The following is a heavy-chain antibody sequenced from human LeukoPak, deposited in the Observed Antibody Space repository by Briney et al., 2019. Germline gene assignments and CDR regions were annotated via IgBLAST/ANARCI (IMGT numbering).Heavy chain of an antibody. J-gene: IGHJ4*02. CDR1: GFTFSSYG. CDR3: ASGRDYGFDH. V-gene: IGHV3-30*02. CDR2: ILYDGTNK. D-gene: IGHD4-17*01. Sequence: GGSLRLSCAASGFTFSSYGMHWVRQAPGKGLEWVSFILYDGTNKYYADAVKGRFTISRDNSKNTLYLQMNNLRPEDTAVYYCASGRDYGFDHWGQGTLVTVSS.